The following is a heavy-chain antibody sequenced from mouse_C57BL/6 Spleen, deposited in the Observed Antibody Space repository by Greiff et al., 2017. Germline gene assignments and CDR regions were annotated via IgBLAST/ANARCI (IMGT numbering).Heavy chain of an antibody. D-gene: IGHD1-1*01. CDR1: GYTFTEYT. CDR3: ARHEAEYGSGFDV. Sequence: VQLQQSGAELVKPGASVKLSCKASGYTFTEYTIHWVKQRSGQGLGWIGWFYPGSGSIKYNEKFKDKATLTAGKSSSTVDLELSRLTSEDSAVYVCARHEAEYGSGFDVWGTGTTVTVSS. V-gene: IGHV1-62-2*01. CDR2: FYPGSGSI. J-gene: IGHJ1*03.